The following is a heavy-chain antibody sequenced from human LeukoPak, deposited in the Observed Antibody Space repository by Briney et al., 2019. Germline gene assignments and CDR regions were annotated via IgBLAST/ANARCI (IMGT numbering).Heavy chain of an antibody. CDR2: INQVGSEK. CDR3: ARGNRQPGASDI. Sequence: GGSLRLSCVASGFTFGSYWMNWVRQAPGKGLEWVASINQVGSEKQYVDSVKGRFTIFRDNAKNSLYLQMNSLRAEDTAVYYCARGNRQPGASDIWGQGTMVAVSS. D-gene: IGHD1-14*01. J-gene: IGHJ3*02. CDR1: GFTFGSYW. V-gene: IGHV3-7*01.